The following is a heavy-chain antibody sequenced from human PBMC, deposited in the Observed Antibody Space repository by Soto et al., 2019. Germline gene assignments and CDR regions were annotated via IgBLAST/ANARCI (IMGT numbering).Heavy chain of an antibody. J-gene: IGHJ4*02. D-gene: IGHD5-12*01. CDR3: AKVPGGYGNFDY. CDR1: GFTFSSSA. V-gene: IGHV3-23*01. CDR2: ISGIGGST. Sequence: EVQLLESGGGLVQPGGSLRLSCAASGFTFSSSAMSWVRQAPGKGLEWVSAISGIGGSTYYADSVKGRFTISRDNSKNTLYLQMNSLRAEDTAVYYCAKVPGGYGNFDYWGQGTLVTVSS.